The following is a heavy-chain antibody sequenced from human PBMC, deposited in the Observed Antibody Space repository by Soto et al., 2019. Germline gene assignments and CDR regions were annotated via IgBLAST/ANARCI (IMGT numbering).Heavy chain of an antibody. CDR2: IKSEADGGTT. D-gene: IGHD2-2*02. J-gene: IGHJ4*02. V-gene: IGHV3-15*01. Sequence: PGGSLRLSCAASGFTFNIAYMSWVRQAPGKGLDWVGRIKSEADGGTTDYAAPVKGRFTISRDDSTNTLYLQMNSLKTEDTGVYYCTTGYRHPHWGQGNLVTVSS. CDR1: GFTFNIAY. CDR3: TTGYRHPH.